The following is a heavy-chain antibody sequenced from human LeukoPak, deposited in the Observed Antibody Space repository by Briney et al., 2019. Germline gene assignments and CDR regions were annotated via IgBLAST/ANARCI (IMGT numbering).Heavy chain of an antibody. CDR3: ARGRVSSSTWYSTYYYYFYMDV. D-gene: IGHD1-1*01. CDR1: DDSITMYY. CDR2: VDHTGST. Sequence: SETLSLTCSVSDDSITMYYWTWIRQPPGKGLEWIGYVDHTGSTNFNPSLNGRVSISRDTTKNLFSLGLRSVTAADTAVYFCARGRVSSSTWYSTYYYYFYMDVWGKGTTVTVSS. V-gene: IGHV4-59*01. J-gene: IGHJ6*03.